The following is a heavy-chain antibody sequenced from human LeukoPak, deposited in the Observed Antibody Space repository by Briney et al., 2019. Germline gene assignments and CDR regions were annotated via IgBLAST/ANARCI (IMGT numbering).Heavy chain of an antibody. CDR2: ISPDSNYK. V-gene: IGHV3-21*01. Sequence: PGESLRLSCAASGFTFSTYSMNWLRLAPGKGLEWVSSISPDSNYKYYVDSVKGRFTISRDNAKSSLYLQMNSLRAEDTAVYYCVRGGYRGFDYEYWGQGTLVTVSS. D-gene: IGHD5-12*01. CDR3: VRGGYRGFDYEY. J-gene: IGHJ4*02. CDR1: GFTFSTYS.